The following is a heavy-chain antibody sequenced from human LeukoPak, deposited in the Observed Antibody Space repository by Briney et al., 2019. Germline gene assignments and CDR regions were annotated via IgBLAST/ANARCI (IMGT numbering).Heavy chain of an antibody. CDR3: ARAYRDAFDI. Sequence: PGGSLRLSCAASGFTFSDYYMGWIRQAPGKGLEWVSYITSSGSAMYYADSVKGRFTISRDNAKNSLYLQMNSLRAEDTAVYSCARAYRDAFDIWGQGTMVTVSS. D-gene: IGHD3-16*02. J-gene: IGHJ3*02. V-gene: IGHV3-11*01. CDR2: ITSSGSAM. CDR1: GFTFSDYY.